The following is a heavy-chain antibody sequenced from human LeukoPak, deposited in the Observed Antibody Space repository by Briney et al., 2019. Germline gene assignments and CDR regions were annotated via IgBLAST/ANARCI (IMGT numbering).Heavy chain of an antibody. CDR1: GFTFDDYT. V-gene: IGHV3-43*01. J-gene: IGHJ4*02. Sequence: GGSLRLSCAASGFTFDDYTMHWVRQAPGKGLEWVSLISWDGGNTYYADSVKGRLTISRDNSRNSLYLQMNSLRTEDTALYYCAKGVAGTGYFDSWGQGTLVTVSS. D-gene: IGHD6-19*01. CDR3: AKGVAGTGYFDS. CDR2: ISWDGGNT.